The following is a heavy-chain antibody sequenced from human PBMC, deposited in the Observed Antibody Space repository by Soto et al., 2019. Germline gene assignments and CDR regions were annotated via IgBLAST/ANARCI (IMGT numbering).Heavy chain of an antibody. CDR3: ARDHYSYRGNYYYYYMDV. J-gene: IGHJ6*03. CDR2: ISSSSSYI. V-gene: IGHV3-21*01. Sequence: GGSLRLSCAASGFTFSSYSMNWVRQAPGKGLEWVSSISSSSSYIYYADSVKGRFTISRDKAKNSLYLQMNSLRAEDTAVYYCARDHYSYRGNYYYYYMDVWGKGTTVTVSS. CDR1: GFTFSSYS. D-gene: IGHD5-18*01.